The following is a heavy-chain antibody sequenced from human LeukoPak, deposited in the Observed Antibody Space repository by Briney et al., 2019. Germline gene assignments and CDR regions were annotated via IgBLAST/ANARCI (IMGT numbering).Heavy chain of an antibody. CDR1: GGSISSYY. J-gene: IGHJ6*03. D-gene: IGHD1-26*01. CDR3: ARAGGSYYYYYYMDV. CDR2: IYYSGST. Sequence: SETLSLTCTVSGGSISSYYWSWIRQPPGKGLEWIGYIYYSGSTNYNPSLKSRVTISVDTSKNQFSLKLSSVTAADTAVYYCARAGGSYYYYYYMDVWGKGTTVTVSS. V-gene: IGHV4-59*08.